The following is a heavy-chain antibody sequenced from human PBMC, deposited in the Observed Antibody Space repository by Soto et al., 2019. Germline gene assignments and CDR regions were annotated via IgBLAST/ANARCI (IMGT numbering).Heavy chain of an antibody. V-gene: IGHV1-46*01. J-gene: IGHJ6*01. D-gene: IGHD4-4*01. CDR1: GYTFTSYY. Sequence: ASVKVSCKASGYTFTSYYMHWVRQAPGQGLEWMGIINPSGGSTSYAQKFQGRVTMTRDTSTSTVCMELSSLRSEDTAVYYCAGVFDYRYYYYGMDVWGQGTTVTGSS. CDR2: INPSGGST. CDR3: AGVFDYRYYYYGMDV.